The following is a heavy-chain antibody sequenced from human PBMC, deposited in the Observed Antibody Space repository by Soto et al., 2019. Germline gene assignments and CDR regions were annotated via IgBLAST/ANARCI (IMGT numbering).Heavy chain of an antibody. Sequence: EVQLLESGGGLVQPGGSLRLSCAASGFTFSSDAMIWVRQAPGKGLEWVSAISGSGGSTYYADSVKGRFTISRDNSKNTLYRQMNSLRAEDTAVYYCAKNWGDRAVAGAFDIWGQGTMVTVSS. CDR1: GFTFSSDA. J-gene: IGHJ3*02. CDR3: AKNWGDRAVAGAFDI. CDR2: ISGSGGST. D-gene: IGHD3-16*01. V-gene: IGHV3-23*01.